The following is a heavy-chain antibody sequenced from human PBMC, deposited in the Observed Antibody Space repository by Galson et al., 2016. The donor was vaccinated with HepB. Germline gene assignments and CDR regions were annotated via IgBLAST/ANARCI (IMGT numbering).Heavy chain of an antibody. D-gene: IGHD6-19*01. CDR2: ISGSADSR. V-gene: IGHV3-11*01. J-gene: IGHJ5*02. CDR3: ARMVPLYSGGWYVRGDGWFDP. CDR1: GFTFSHYF. Sequence: FLRLSCAASGFTFSHYFVSWIRQAPGKGLEWVSYISGSADSRRYADSVKGRFTISRDNSKNSLYLQMNNLRAEDTAVYYCARMVPLYSGGWYVRGDGWFDPWGQGTLVTVSS.